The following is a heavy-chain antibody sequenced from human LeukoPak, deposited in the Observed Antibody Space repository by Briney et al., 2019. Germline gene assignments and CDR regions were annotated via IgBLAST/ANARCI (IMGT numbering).Heavy chain of an antibody. CDR2: IYTSGST. Sequence: SQTLSLTCTVSGGSISSGSYYWSWIRQPAGKGLEWIGRIYTSGSTNYNPSLKSRVTISVDTSKNQFSLKLSSVTAADTAMYYCAREGIVLVRAFDIWGQGTMVTVSS. D-gene: IGHD2-8*02. CDR1: GGSISSGSYY. CDR3: AREGIVLVRAFDI. J-gene: IGHJ3*02. V-gene: IGHV4-61*02.